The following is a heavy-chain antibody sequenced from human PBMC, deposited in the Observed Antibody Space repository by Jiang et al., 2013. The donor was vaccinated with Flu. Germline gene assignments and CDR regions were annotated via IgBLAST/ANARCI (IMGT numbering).Heavy chain of an antibody. D-gene: IGHD3-9*01. CDR3: ARDYDILTPLSPINFDY. J-gene: IGHJ4*02. V-gene: IGHV3-21*01. CDR2: ISSSSSYI. Sequence: EWVSSISSSSSYIYYADSVKGRFTISRDNAKNSLYLQMNSLRAEDTAVYYCARDYDILTPLSPINFDYWGQGTLVTVSS.